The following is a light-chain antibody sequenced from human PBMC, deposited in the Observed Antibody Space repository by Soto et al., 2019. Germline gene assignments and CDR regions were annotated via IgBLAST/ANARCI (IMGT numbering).Light chain of an antibody. CDR2: DAS. V-gene: IGKV3-20*01. Sequence: EIVLTQSPGTLSLSPGERATLSCRASQSVSSSYLAWYQQKPGQAPRLLIHDASSRATGIPDRFSGSKSGTDFTLTIRRLEPEDAGVYYCQQYGSSPITFGQGTRLDLK. CDR3: QQYGSSPIT. J-gene: IGKJ5*01. CDR1: QSVSSSY.